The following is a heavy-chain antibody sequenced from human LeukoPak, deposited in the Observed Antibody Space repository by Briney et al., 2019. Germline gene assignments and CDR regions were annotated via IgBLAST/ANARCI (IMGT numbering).Heavy chain of an antibody. Sequence: PGRSLRLSCAASGFTFSSYVMHWVRQAPGKGLEWVAIISYDGSNEYYADSVKGRFTISRDNSKNTLYLQMNSLRAADTAVYYCARGRYYYDSSGYLKGFDPWGQGTLVTVSS. V-gene: IGHV3-30*04. J-gene: IGHJ5*02. CDR3: ARGRYYYDSSGYLKGFDP. D-gene: IGHD3-22*01. CDR2: ISYDGSNE. CDR1: GFTFSSYV.